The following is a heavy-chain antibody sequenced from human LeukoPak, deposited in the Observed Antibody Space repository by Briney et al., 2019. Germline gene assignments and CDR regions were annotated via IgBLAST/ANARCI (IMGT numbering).Heavy chain of an antibody. Sequence: PSGTLSLTCTVSGGSISSSSYYWGWIRQPPGKGLEWIGSIYYSGSTYYNPSLKGRVTISVDTSKNQFSLKLSSVTAADTAVYYCARGRGLVVRRALMTSLFDYWGQGTLVTVSS. CDR3: ARGRGLVVRRALMTSLFDY. CDR2: IYYSGST. V-gene: IGHV4-39*07. J-gene: IGHJ4*02. D-gene: IGHD3-22*01. CDR1: GGSISSSSYY.